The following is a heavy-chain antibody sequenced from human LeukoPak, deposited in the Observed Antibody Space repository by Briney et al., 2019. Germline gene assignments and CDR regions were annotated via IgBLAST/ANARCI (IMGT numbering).Heavy chain of an antibody. J-gene: IGHJ5*02. D-gene: IGHD3-9*01. V-gene: IGHV1-2*02. CDR3: ARVRYFDWPDPVRGQFDP. CDR1: GYTFTGYY. CDR2: INPNSGGT. Sequence: GASVKVSCKASGYTFTGYYMHWVRQAPGQGLEWMGWINPNSGGTNYAQKFQGRVTMTRDTSISTAYMELSRLRSDDTAVYYCARVRYFDWPDPVRGQFDPWGQGTLVTVSS.